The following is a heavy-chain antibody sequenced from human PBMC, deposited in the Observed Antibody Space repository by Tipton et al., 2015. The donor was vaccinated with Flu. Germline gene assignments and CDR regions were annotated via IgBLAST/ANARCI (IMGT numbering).Heavy chain of an antibody. J-gene: IGHJ6*02. V-gene: IGHV4-38-2*02. CDR3: AKGISGYCSTNWCQGARYYYGMDV. Sequence: TLSLTCSVSGYSIRSAYYWGWVRRPPGKGLEWIGTIYHSGTTYYNPSLKSRLTISVDTSKNQFSLKLSSVTAADTAVYYCAKGISGYCSTNWCQGARYYYGMDVWGQGTPVTASS. CDR1: GYSIRSAYY. CDR2: IYHSGTT. D-gene: IGHD2-2*01.